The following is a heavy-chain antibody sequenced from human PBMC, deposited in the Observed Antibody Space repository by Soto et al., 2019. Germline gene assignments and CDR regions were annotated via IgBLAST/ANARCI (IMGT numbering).Heavy chain of an antibody. CDR2: IYYSGST. Sequence: SETLSLTCTVSGGSISSYYWSWIRQPPGKGLEWIGYIYYSGSTNYNPSLKSRVTISVDTSKNQFSLKLSSVTAADTAVYYCVRHRYDYGTAGGIDPWGQGTLVTGSS. J-gene: IGHJ5*02. CDR3: VRHRYDYGTAGGIDP. CDR1: GGSISSYY. V-gene: IGHV4-59*08. D-gene: IGHD4-17*01.